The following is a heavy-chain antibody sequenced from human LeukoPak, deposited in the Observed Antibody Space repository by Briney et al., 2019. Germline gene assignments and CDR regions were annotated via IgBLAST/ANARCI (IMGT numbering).Heavy chain of an antibody. Sequence: SVKVSCKASGGTFSSYAISWVRQAPGQGLEWMGGIIPIFGTANYAQKFQGRVTITTDESTSTAYMELSSVTAADTAVYYCAREVGYCSGGSCYSFRDSSGYYSSPFDYWGQGTLVTVSS. CDR3: AREVGYCSGGSCYSFRDSSGYYSSPFDY. CDR2: IIPIFGTA. V-gene: IGHV1-69*05. CDR1: GGTFSSYA. J-gene: IGHJ4*02. D-gene: IGHD2-15*01.